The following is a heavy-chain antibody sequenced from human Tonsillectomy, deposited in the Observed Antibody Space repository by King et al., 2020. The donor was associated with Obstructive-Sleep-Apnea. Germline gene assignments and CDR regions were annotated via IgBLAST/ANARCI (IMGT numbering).Heavy chain of an antibody. CDR1: GGSISSSSYY. Sequence: PLQESGPGLVKPSETLSLTCTVSGGSISSSSYYWGWIRQPPGKGLEWIGSIYYSGSTYYNPSLKSRVTISVDTSKNQFSLKLSSVTAADTAVYYCARHPQWLLLPYYFDYWGQGTLVTVSS. J-gene: IGHJ4*02. CDR3: ARHPQWLLLPYYFDY. D-gene: IGHD3-22*01. CDR2: IYYSGST. V-gene: IGHV4-39*01.